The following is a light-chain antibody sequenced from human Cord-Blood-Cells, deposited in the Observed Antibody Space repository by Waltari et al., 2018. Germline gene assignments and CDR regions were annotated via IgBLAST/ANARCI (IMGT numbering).Light chain of an antibody. J-gene: IGLJ3*02. V-gene: IGLV1-40*01. CDR3: QSYDSSLSGWV. Sequence: QSVLTQPPSVSGAPGQRVTISCNGSSSNIGAGYDVHWYQQLPGTAPKLLIYGNSSRASGVPERFSGSKSGTSASLAITGLQAEDEADYYCQSYDSSLSGWVFGGGTKLTVL. CDR2: GNS. CDR1: SSNIGAGYD.